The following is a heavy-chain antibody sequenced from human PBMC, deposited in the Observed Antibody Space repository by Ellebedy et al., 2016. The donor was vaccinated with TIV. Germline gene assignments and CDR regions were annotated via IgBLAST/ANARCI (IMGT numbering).Heavy chain of an antibody. D-gene: IGHD5/OR15-5a*01. Sequence: PGGSLRLSCAASGFSLTGSDLHWVRRPAGEGLEWVSASGAAGDTYYPDSVQGRFTISRDNSQNTLYLLMNSLRGDDTAIYYCARALNHVDTVSTAPLDCWGQGTLVTVSS. CDR3: ARALNHVDTVSTAPLDC. J-gene: IGHJ4*02. CDR2: SGAAGDT. CDR1: GFSLTGSD. V-gene: IGHV3-13*01.